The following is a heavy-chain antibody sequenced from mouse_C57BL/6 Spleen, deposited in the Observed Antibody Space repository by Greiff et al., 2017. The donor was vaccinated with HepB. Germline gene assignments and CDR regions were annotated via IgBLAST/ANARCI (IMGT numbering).Heavy chain of an antibody. CDR3: ARVGIRRAMDY. CDR2: ISDGGSYT. CDR1: GFTFSSYA. D-gene: IGHD2-12*01. Sequence: EVQVVESGGGLVKPGGSLKLSCAASGFTFSSYAMSWVRQTPEKRLEWVATISDGGSYTYYPDNVKGRFTISRDNAKNNLYLQMSHLKSEDTAMYYCARVGIRRAMDYWGQGTSVTVSS. V-gene: IGHV5-4*01. J-gene: IGHJ4*01.